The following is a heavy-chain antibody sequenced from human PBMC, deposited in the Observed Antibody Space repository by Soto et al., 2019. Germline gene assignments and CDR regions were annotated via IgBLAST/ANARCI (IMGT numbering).Heavy chain of an antibody. J-gene: IGHJ4*02. CDR2: IYYSGST. CDR3: STVRWIELRRLDY. CDR1: GGSISSSSYY. V-gene: IGHV4-39*07. Sequence: SDTLSLTCTVSGGSISSSSYYWGWIRQPPGKGLEWIGSIYYSGSTYYNPSLKSRVTISVDTSKNQFSLKLSSLETEDTAVYYCSTVRWIELRRLDYWGQGTLVTVSS. D-gene: IGHD1-7*01.